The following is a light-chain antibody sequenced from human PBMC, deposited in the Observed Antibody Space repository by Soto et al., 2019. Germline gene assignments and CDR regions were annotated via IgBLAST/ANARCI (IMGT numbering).Light chain of an antibody. CDR3: QQSDTTPPT. CDR1: QSISRS. J-gene: IGKJ1*01. Sequence: DLQMTQSPSSLSASVGDRVTITCRASQSISRSLNWYQQKPGKAPKPLIYAASSLQRGVPLRFRGSGSGTDFTLTISSLQRDDFATYYCQQSDTTPPTFGQGTKVEIK. V-gene: IGKV1-39*01. CDR2: AAS.